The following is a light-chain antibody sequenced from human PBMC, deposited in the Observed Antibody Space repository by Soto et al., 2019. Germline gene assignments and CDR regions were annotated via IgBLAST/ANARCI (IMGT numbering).Light chain of an antibody. CDR3: HQYGSSPPHS. Sequence: EIVLTQSPDTLSLSPGERATLSCRATQNVARSNLAWYQHRPGQAPRLLISGASTRAADTPDRFSGSGSGAQFTLTTSRLEPDDFAVYYCHQYGSSPPHSFGQGTRLEI. J-gene: IGKJ2*03. CDR2: GAS. V-gene: IGKV3-20*01. CDR1: QNVARSN.